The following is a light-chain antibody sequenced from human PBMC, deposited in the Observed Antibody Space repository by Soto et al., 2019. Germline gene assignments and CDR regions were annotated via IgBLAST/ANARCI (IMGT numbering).Light chain of an antibody. CDR2: GAS. CDR1: QSVSSSY. J-gene: IGKJ3*01. CDR3: QQYGTSPLT. Sequence: EIVVTQSPGTLSLSPGERATLSCRASQSVSSSYLAWYQQKPGQAPRLLTYGASRRATGIPDRFSGSGSGTDFTLTISRLEPEDFAVYYCQQYGTSPLTFGPGTKVDIK. V-gene: IGKV3-20*01.